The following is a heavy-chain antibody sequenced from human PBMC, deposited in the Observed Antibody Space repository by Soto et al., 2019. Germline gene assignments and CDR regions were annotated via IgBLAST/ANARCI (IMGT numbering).Heavy chain of an antibody. J-gene: IGHJ4*02. D-gene: IGHD2-2*01. CDR1: GDCGSRNNW. CDR3: ARVRAGCSRASCFLDD. CDR2: PPPTGNS. Sequence: PSENLSLGRTVSGDCGSRNNWWNWVRQSPGKGLDWIAEPPPTGNSNYHPSLKSRVTISVDTSKNQFSLILTSVTAADTAVYFCARVRAGCSRASCFLDDWGRGTLVT. V-gene: IGHV4-4*02.